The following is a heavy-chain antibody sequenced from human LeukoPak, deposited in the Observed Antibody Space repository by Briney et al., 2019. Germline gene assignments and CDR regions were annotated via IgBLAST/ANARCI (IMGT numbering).Heavy chain of an antibody. V-gene: IGHV1-18*01. J-gene: IGHJ5*02. CDR2: ISAYNGNT. CDR1: GYTFTSYG. D-gene: IGHD4-11*01. CDR3: ARTYSNYVMYWFDP. Sequence: GASVKVSCKASGYTFTSYGISWVRQAPGQGLEWMGWISAYNGNTNYAQKLQGRVTMTTDTSTSTAYMELRSLRSDDTAVYYCARTYSNYVMYWFDPWGQGTLVTVSS.